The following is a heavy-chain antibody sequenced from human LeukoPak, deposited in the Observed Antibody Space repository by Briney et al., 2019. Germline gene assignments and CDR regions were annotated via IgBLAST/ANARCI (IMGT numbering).Heavy chain of an antibody. CDR1: GLALGYNY. CDR2: IFSSGDT. V-gene: IGHV3-53*01. D-gene: IGHD3-22*01. CDR3: ARGGSYFDISGYYFY. Sequence: PGGSLRLSCAASGLALGYNYMGWVRQAPGGGLEWVSIIFSSGDTYYADSVKGRFTISRDNSKNTLYLQMNSLRAEDTAVYYCARGGSYFDISGYYFYWGQGTLVTVSS. J-gene: IGHJ4*02.